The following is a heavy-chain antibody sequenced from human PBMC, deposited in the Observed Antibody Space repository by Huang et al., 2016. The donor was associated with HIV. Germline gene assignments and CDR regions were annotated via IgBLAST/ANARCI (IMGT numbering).Heavy chain of an antibody. CDR1: DFDFSFYW. Sequence: EVQLVESGGGLVQPGGSLRLSCAASDFDFSFYWMMWLRQVPGKGLEWVASIREDSGQKDYLDSVKGRFIISRDNPKKSLYLQMNNLRAEDAAVYYCARDPFIKAFDIWGQGTLVTVSS. J-gene: IGHJ3*02. CDR2: IREDSGQK. V-gene: IGHV3-7*01. CDR3: ARDPFIKAFDI.